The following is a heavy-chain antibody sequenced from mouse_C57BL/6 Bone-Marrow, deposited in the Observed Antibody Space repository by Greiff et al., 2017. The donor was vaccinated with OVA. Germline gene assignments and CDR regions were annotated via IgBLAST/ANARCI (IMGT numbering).Heavy chain of an antibody. V-gene: IGHV1-19*01. CDR3: AREGGRYYAMDY. Sequence: EVQLQQSGPVLVKPGASVKMSCKAPGYTFTDYYMNWVKQSHGKSLEWIGVINPYNGGTSYNQKFKGKATLTVDKSSSTAYMELNSLTSEDSAVYYCAREGGRYYAMDYWGQGTSVTVSS. CDR2: INPYNGGT. D-gene: IGHD3-3*01. J-gene: IGHJ4*01. CDR1: GYTFTDYY.